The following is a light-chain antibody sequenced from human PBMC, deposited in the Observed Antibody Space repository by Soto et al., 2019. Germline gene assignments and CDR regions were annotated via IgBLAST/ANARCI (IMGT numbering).Light chain of an antibody. CDR3: QVWDSSSDHVV. V-gene: IGLV3-21*02. CDR1: NIGSKS. Sequence: SYELPQPPSVSVAPGQTARLTCGGNNIGSKSVHWYQQKPGQAPVLVVYDDSDRPSGIPERFSGTNSGNPATLTISRVEAGDEADDYCQVWDSSSDHVVVGGGTKLTVL. CDR2: DDS. J-gene: IGLJ2*01.